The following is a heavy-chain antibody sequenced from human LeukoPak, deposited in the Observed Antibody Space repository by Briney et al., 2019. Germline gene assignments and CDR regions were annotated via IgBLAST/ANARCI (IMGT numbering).Heavy chain of an antibody. CDR2: ISYNGRNN. Sequence: GTSLRLSCAASGFTFSNYAMHWVRQAPGKGLEWVAVISYNGRNNNYADSVKGRFSISRDNSKNTLSLQMNSLRVEDTAIYYCARDGDAYGAFDVWGQGTMVTVSP. CDR3: ARDGDAYGAFDV. V-gene: IGHV3-30*04. D-gene: IGHD5-24*01. J-gene: IGHJ3*01. CDR1: GFTFSNYA.